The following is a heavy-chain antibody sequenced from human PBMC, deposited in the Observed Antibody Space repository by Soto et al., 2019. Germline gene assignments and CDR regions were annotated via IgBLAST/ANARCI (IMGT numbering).Heavy chain of an antibody. J-gene: IGHJ4*02. CDR2: INPNSGDT. CDR3: AREASAVVSLDY. Sequence: EASVKVSCKASGYIFTAYSMHWVRQAPGQGLEWLGWINPNSGDTIYAQKFQDRVTMTCDTSVSTAYLELSSLSSDDTALYYCAREASAVVSLDYWGQGTLVTVS. CDR1: GYIFTAYS. V-gene: IGHV1-2*02. D-gene: IGHD2-15*01.